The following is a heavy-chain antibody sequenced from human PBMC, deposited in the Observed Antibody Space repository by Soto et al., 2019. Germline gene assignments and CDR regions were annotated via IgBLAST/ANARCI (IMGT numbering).Heavy chain of an antibody. CDR1: GYTFTSYA. J-gene: IGHJ4*02. CDR3: AIMARGDRIDY. V-gene: IGHV1-3*01. CDR2: INAGNGNT. Sequence: QVQLVQSGAEVKKPGASVKVSCKASGYTFTSYAMHWVRQAPGQRLEWMGWINAGNGNTKYSQKFQGRVTITRDTSASTAYMELSSLRSEETAVYYCAIMARGDRIDYWGQGTLVTVSS. D-gene: IGHD2-21*01.